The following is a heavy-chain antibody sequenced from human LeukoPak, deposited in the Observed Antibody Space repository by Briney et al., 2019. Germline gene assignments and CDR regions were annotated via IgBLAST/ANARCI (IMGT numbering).Heavy chain of an antibody. CDR1: GYSFTSYW. D-gene: IGHD6-6*01. V-gene: IGHV5-51*01. Sequence: GDYLKISCKGSGYSFTSYWIGWVRQMPGKGLEWMGIIYPGDSDTRYSPSFQGQVTISADKSIRTAYLQWSSLKASDTAMYYCARGRIAARPSAFDIWGQGTMVTVSS. CDR2: IYPGDSDT. CDR3: ARGRIAARPSAFDI. J-gene: IGHJ3*02.